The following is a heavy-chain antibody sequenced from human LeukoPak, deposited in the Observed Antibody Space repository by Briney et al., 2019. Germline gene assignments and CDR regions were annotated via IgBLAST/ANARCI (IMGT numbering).Heavy chain of an antibody. CDR3: AELGITMIGGV. J-gene: IGHJ6*04. Sequence: GGSLRLSSAASGFTFSSYSMNWVRQAPGKGLEWVSYISSSGSTIYYADSVKGRFTISRDNAKNSLYLQMNSLRAEDTAVYYCAELGITMIGGVWGKGTTVTISS. CDR2: ISSSGSTI. D-gene: IGHD3-10*02. V-gene: IGHV3-48*04. CDR1: GFTFSSYS.